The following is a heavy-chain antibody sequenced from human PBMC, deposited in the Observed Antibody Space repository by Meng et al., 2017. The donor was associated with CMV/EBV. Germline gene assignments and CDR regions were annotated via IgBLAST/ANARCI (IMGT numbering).Heavy chain of an antibody. CDR2: ISSSSSYI. Sequence: GESLKISCAASGFTFSSYSMNWVRQAPGKGLEWVSSISSSSSYIYYADSVKDRFTISRDNAKNSLYLQMNSLRAEDTAVYYCAREGEAYCGGDCSSWGQGTLVTVSS. D-gene: IGHD2-21*01. CDR1: GFTFSSYS. CDR3: AREGEAYCGGDCSS. J-gene: IGHJ4*02. V-gene: IGHV3-21*01.